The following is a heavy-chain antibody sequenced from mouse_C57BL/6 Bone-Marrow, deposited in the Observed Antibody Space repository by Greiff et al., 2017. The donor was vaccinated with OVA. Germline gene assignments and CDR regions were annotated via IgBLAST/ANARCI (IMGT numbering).Heavy chain of an antibody. D-gene: IGHD1-1*01. V-gene: IGHV1-64*01. J-gene: IGHJ4*01. CDR1: GYTFTSYW. CDR2: IHPNSGST. Sequence: QVQLQQSGAELVKPGASVKLSCKASGYTFTSYWMHWVKQRPGQGLEWIGMIHPNSGSTNYNEKFKSKATLTVDKSSSTAYMQLSSLTSEDSAVYYCARIYYYGSSPNYYATDYWGQGTSVTVSS. CDR3: ARIYYYGSSPNYYATDY.